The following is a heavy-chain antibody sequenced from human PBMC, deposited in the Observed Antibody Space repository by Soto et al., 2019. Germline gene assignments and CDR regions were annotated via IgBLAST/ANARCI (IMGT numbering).Heavy chain of an antibody. D-gene: IGHD4-4*01. CDR3: AKADSNYAGIFSYYYMDV. V-gene: IGHV1-18*01. J-gene: IGHJ6*03. CDR2: ISGYNGNT. CDR1: GYTFTSYG. Sequence: QVQLVQSGTEVKKPGASVKVSCKASGYTFTSYGISWVRQAPGQGPEWMGWISGYNGNTHYAQKFQGKVTMTTDTSTSTAYMELRSLRSDDTAVYYCAKADSNYAGIFSYYYMDVWGNGTLVTVSS.